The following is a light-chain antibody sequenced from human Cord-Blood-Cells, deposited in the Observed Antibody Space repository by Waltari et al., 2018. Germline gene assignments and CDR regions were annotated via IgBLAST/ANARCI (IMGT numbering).Light chain of an antibody. CDR1: SSDVGGYNY. V-gene: IGLV2-11*01. J-gene: IGLJ2*01. CDR2: DVS. Sequence: QSALTQPRSVSGSPGQSVTISCTGTSSDVGGYNYVSWYQQHPGQPPKLMIYDVSKRPSGVPDRFSGSKSGNAASLTTSGLQAEDEADYYCCSYAGSYTWVFGGGTKLTVL. CDR3: CSYAGSYTWV.